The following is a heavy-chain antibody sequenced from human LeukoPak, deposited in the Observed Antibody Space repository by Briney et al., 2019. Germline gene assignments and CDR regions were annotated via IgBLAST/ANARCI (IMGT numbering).Heavy chain of an antibody. CDR1: GGSISSGGYY. Sequence: SETLSLTCTVSGGSISSGGYYWSWIRQHPGMGLEWIGYIYYSGSTYYNPSLKSRVTISVDTSNNQFSLKLSSVTAADTAVYYCARADSSGYSYFDYWAREPWSPSPQ. D-gene: IGHD3-22*01. V-gene: IGHV4-31*03. CDR2: IYYSGST. CDR3: ARADSSGYSYFDY. J-gene: IGHJ4*02.